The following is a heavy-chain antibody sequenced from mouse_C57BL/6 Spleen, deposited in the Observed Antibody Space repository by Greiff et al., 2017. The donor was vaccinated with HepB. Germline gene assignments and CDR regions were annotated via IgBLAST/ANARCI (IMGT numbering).Heavy chain of an antibody. Sequence: VQLQQSGAELMKPGASVKLSCKATGYTFTGYWIEWVKQRPGHGLEWIGEILPGSGSTNHNEKFKGKATFTADTSSNTAYMQLSSLTTEDSAIYYCARFLVTRSWFAYWGQGTLVTVSA. D-gene: IGHD2-2*01. V-gene: IGHV1-9*01. J-gene: IGHJ3*01. CDR1: GYTFTGYW. CDR2: ILPGSGST. CDR3: ARFLVTRSWFAY.